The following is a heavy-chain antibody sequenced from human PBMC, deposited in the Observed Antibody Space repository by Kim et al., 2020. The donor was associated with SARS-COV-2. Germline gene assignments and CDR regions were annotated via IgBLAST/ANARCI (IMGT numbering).Heavy chain of an antibody. J-gene: IGHJ4*02. V-gene: IGHV4-30-2*01. CDR3: TRGPYSDYFDY. D-gene: IGHD4-4*01. Sequence: YDNPSRKSRATISVDRSQNQFSLTLTSVTAADTAVYYCTRGPYSDYFDYWGQGTLVTVSS.